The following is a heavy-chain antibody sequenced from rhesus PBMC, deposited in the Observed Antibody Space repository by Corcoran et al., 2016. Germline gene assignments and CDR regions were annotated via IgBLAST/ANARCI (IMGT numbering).Heavy chain of an antibody. J-gene: IGHJ6*01. D-gene: IGHD2-39*02. CDR2: VYSITART. V-gene: IGHV4-143*01. CDR3: ARQGYTDHLGGLDS. Sequence: QVQLQESGPGLVKPSETLSLTCAVSDGSISDTYNWNWIRQSPGQGLEWIGAVYSITARTNYNPSLKSRVTISKDTSKNQFSLRLTSVTAADTAVYYCARQGYTDHLGGLDSWGQGVVVTVSS. CDR1: DGSISDTYN.